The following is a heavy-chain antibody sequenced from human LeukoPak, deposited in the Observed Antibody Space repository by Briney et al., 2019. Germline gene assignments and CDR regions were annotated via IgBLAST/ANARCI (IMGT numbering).Heavy chain of an antibody. CDR2: INSDGRST. J-gene: IGHJ3*02. V-gene: IGHV3-74*01. D-gene: IGHD3-22*01. CDR3: ARDDTHYGSSGSFYDAFDI. CDR1: GFTFSSYW. Sequence: GGSLRLSCAASGFTFSSYWMHWVRQGPGKGLVWVSRINSDGRSTSYADSVKGRFTISRDNAKNSLYLQMNSLRAEDTAVYYCARDDTHYGSSGSFYDAFDIWGQGTMVTVSS.